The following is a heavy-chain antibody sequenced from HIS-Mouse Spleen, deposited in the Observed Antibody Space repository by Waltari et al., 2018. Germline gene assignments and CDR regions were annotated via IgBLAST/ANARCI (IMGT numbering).Heavy chain of an antibody. CDR2: IYYSGSS. D-gene: IGHD6-13*01. V-gene: IGHV4-39*07. CDR3: AREIPYSSSWYDWYFDL. CDR1: GGSISSSSYY. Sequence: QLQLQESGPGLVKPSETLSLTCTVSGGSISSSSYYWGWDRQPPGKGLAWIGCIYYSGSSYYNPSVNSRVTIPVETSKNQFALKLSSVTAADTAVYYCAREIPYSSSWYDWYFDLWGRGTLVTVSS. J-gene: IGHJ2*01.